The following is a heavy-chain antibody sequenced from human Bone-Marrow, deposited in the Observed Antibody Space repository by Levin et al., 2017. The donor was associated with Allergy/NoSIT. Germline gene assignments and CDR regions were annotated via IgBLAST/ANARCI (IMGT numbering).Heavy chain of an antibody. J-gene: IGHJ5*02. V-gene: IGHV1-2*06. D-gene: IGHD3-16*01. CDR3: AREVFGGLNWFDP. Sequence: VASVKVSCKASGYTFTGYYMHWVRQAPGQGLEWMGRINPNSGGTNYAQKFQGRVTMTRDTSISTAYMELSRLRSDDTAVYYCAREVFGGLNWFDPWGQGTLVTVSS. CDR2: INPNSGGT. CDR1: GYTFTGYY.